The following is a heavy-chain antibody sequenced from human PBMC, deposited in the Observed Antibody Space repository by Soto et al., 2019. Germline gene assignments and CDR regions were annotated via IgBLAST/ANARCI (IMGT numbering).Heavy chain of an antibody. CDR1: GYTFTSYY. CDR2: INPSGGST. D-gene: IGHD1-7*01. V-gene: IGHV1-46*01. Sequence: VSLLVSCTEFGYTFTSYYMHWVRQAPVQGLEWMGIINPSGGSTSYAQKFQGRVTMTRETSTSTVYMELSSLRSEDTAVYYCATTGITGTTQPGLFDYWGQGTLVNVSS. CDR3: ATTGITGTTQPGLFDY. J-gene: IGHJ4*02.